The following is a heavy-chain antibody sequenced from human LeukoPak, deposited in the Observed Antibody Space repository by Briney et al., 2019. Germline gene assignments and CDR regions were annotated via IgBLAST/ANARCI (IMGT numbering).Heavy chain of an antibody. V-gene: IGHV3-21*01. Sequence: GGSLRLSCAASGFAFSSYSMNWVRQAPGKGLEWVSSISSSSYIYYADSMKGRFTISRDNAKNSLYLQMNSLRAEDTAVYYCARGGSSIRWYLQDYWGQGTLVTVSS. D-gene: IGHD4-23*01. J-gene: IGHJ4*02. CDR3: ARGGSSIRWYLQDY. CDR1: GFAFSSYS. CDR2: ISSSSYI.